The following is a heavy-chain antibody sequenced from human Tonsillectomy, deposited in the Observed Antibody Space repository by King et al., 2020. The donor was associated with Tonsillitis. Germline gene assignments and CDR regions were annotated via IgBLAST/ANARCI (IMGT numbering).Heavy chain of an antibody. D-gene: IGHD2-15*01. V-gene: IGHV1-2*02. CDR1: GYTFTDYY. CDR2: INPYSGDT. CDR3: ARGRYCSGGTCYSHFDY. J-gene: IGHJ4*02. Sequence: VQLVESGAEVKKPGASVKVSCKASGYTFTDYYIHWVRQAPGQGLEWMGWINPYSGDTNYAQKFQGGVTMTRDTSISTVYMEMSSLTSDDTAVYYCARGRYCSGGTCYSHFDYWGQGPPVTVSS.